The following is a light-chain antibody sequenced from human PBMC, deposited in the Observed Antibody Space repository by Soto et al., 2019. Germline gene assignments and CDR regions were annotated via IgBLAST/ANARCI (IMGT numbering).Light chain of an antibody. J-gene: IGKJ1*01. CDR3: QQYDSFSVT. CDR1: QRISRW. V-gene: IGKV1-5*03. Sequence: DIQMTQSPSTLSASVADRVTISCRASQRISRWLAWYQQKPGKVPKLLIYKASGLNSGVPSRFSGSGSGREFTLTISSLQPDDFATYYCQQYDSFSVTFGQGTKV. CDR2: KAS.